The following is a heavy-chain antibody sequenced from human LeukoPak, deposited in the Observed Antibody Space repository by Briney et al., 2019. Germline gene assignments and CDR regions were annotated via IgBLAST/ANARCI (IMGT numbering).Heavy chain of an antibody. J-gene: IGHJ4*02. CDR1: GFTFSSYE. D-gene: IGHD1-26*01. CDR2: ISSSGSTR. Sequence: GGSLRLSCAAPGFTFSSYEINWVRQAPGQGLEWVSYISSSGSTRYYADSVKGRFTISRDDAKNSVYLQMNSLRAEDTAVYYCARDKEGELLLDYWGQGTQVTVSS. V-gene: IGHV3-48*03. CDR3: ARDKEGELLLDY.